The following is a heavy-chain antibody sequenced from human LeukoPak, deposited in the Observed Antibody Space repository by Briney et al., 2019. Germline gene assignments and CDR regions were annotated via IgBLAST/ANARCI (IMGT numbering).Heavy chain of an antibody. Sequence: GGSLRLSCAASGFTLSSSALSWVQQAPGKGLEWVSAVSGSGDRIDYADSVKGRFTISRDNSKDTLFLQVSSLRAEDTAVYFCATGPPFDNWGQGTLVTVST. V-gene: IGHV3-23*01. J-gene: IGHJ4*02. CDR3: ATGPPFDN. CDR2: VSGSGDRI. CDR1: GFTLSSSA.